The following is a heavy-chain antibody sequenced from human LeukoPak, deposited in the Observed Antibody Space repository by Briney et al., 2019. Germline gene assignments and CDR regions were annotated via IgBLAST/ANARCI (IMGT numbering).Heavy chain of an antibody. CDR3: ARGPGTTYYYGSGSYSGLY. D-gene: IGHD3-10*01. Sequence: SVKVSCKASGGTFSSYAISWVRQAPGQGLEWMGGIIPIFGTANYAQKFQGRVTITADKSTSTAYMELSSLRSEDTAVYYCARGPGTTYYYGSGSYSGLYWGQGTLVTVSS. J-gene: IGHJ4*02. V-gene: IGHV1-69*06. CDR2: IIPIFGTA. CDR1: GGTFSSYA.